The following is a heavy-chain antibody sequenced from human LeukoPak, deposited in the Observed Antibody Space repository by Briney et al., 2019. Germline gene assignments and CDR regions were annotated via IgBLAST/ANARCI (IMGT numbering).Heavy chain of an antibody. J-gene: IGHJ4*02. V-gene: IGHV4-59*01. CDR1: GGSISSYY. D-gene: IGHD1-26*01. CDR3: ARVESGSKVVRTFDY. CDR2: IYYSGST. Sequence: PSETLSLTCTVSGGSISSYYWSWIRQPPGKGLEWIGYIYYSGSTNYNPSLKSRVTISVDTSKNQFSLKLSSVTAADTAMYYCARVESGSKVVRTFDYWGQGTLVTVSS.